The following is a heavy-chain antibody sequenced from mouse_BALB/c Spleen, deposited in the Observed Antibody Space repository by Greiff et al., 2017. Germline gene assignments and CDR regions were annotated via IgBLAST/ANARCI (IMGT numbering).Heavy chain of an antibody. CDR1: GFSLTSYD. J-gene: IGHJ3*01. V-gene: IGHV2-9-2*01. Sequence: VQLKESGPGLVAPSQSLSITCTVSGFSLTSYDISWIRQPPGKGLEWLGVIWTGGGTNYNSAFMSRLSISKDNSKSQVFLKMNSLQTDDTAIYYCVRDQTTAKAWFAYWGQGTLVTVSA. D-gene: IGHD1-2*01. CDR2: IWTGGGT. CDR3: VRDQTTAKAWFAY.